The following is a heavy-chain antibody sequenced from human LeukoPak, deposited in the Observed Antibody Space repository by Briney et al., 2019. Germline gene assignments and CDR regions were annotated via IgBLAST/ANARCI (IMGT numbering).Heavy chain of an antibody. CDR1: GGTFSSYA. CDR2: INPSGGST. D-gene: IGHD4-23*01. J-gene: IGHJ4*02. V-gene: IGHV1-46*01. CDR3: ARDGDYGGNLGTCYFDY. Sequence: GASVKVSCKASGGTFSSYAISWVRQAPGQGLEWMGIINPSGGSTSYAQKFQGRVTMTRDTSTSTFYMELSSLRSEDTAVYYCARDGDYGGNLGTCYFDYWGQGTLVTVSS.